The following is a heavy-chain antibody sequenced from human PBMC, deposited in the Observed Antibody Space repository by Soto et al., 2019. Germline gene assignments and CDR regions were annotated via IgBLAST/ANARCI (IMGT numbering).Heavy chain of an antibody. CDR1: GGSISSYY. J-gene: IGHJ6*02. CDR3: ARGAVVPAAISSYGMDV. CDR2: IYYSGST. V-gene: IGHV4-59*01. D-gene: IGHD2-2*01. Sequence: SETLSLTCTVSGGSISSYYWSWIRQPPGKGLEWIGYIYYSGSTNYNPSLKSRVTISVDTSKNQFSLKLSSVTAADTAVYYCARGAVVPAAISSYGMDVWGQGTTVTVSS.